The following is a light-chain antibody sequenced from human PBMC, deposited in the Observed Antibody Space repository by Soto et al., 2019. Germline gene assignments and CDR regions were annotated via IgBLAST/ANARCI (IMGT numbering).Light chain of an antibody. CDR3: QQYGSSPLS. CDR2: GAS. J-gene: IGKJ4*01. V-gene: IGKV3-20*01. CDR1: QSVSSSS. Sequence: EIVLTQSPGTLSLSPGERATLSCRASQSVSSSSLAWYQQKPGQAPRLLIYGASSSATGIPDRFSGSASGTDFTLSISRLESEDFAVYYCQQYGSSPLSFGGGTKVEIK.